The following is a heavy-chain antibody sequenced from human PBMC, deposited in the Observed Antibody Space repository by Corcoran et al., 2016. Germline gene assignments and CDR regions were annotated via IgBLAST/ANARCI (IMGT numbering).Heavy chain of an antibody. CDR1: NVSNAW. J-gene: IGHJ4*02. CDR3: TTAPYYSTGY. V-gene: IGHV3-15*07. CDR2: IKSKTDGGTT. D-gene: IGHD3-10*01. Sequence: NVSNAWMNWVRQAPGKGLEWVGRIKSKTDGGTTDYATPVKGRFTISRDDSKNTLYLQMNSLKTEDTAVYYCTTAPYYSTGYWGQGTLVTVSS.